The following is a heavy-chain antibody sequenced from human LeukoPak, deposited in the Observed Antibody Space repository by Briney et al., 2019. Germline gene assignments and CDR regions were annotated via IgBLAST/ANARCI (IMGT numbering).Heavy chain of an antibody. J-gene: IGHJ4*02. CDR1: GGSFSGYY. CDR2: INHSGST. CDR3: ARALVRAFDY. Sequence: SETLSLTCAVYGGSFSGYYWSWIRRPPGKGLEWIGEINHSGSTNYNPSLKSRVTISVDTSKNQFSLKLSSVTAADTAVYYCARALVRAFDYWGQGTLVTVSS. V-gene: IGHV4-34*01.